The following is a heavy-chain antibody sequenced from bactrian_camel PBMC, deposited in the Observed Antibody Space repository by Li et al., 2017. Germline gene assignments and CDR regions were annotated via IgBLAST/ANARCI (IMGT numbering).Heavy chain of an antibody. V-gene: IGHV3S1*01. CDR3: TTDHSYAVMY. Sequence: HVQLVESGGGLVQPGGSLRLSCAASGFTFSTTSMFWVRQAPGKGLEYVTAIDSGGGSYYPDSVKGRFSISRDNAKDMLYLQMNSLKSEDTALYYCTTDHSYAVMYWGRGTQVTVS. CDR2: IDSGGGS. J-gene: IGHJ4*01. CDR1: GFTFSTTS. D-gene: IGHD1*01.